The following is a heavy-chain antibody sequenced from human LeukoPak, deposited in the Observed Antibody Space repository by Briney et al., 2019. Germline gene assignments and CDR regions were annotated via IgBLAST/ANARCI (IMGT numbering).Heavy chain of an antibody. CDR2: ITGSSTWT. J-gene: IGHJ2*01. Sequence: PGGSLRLSCEASGFTFRTYGMTWVRQPPGKGLEWVSGITGSSTWTYYADSVRGRFTISRDNSKNTLHLQMNNLTADDTAIYYCARELVSLGTGYFDLWGRGTLVTVSS. CDR3: ARELVSLGTGYFDL. D-gene: IGHD7-27*01. CDR1: GFTFRTYG. V-gene: IGHV3-23*01.